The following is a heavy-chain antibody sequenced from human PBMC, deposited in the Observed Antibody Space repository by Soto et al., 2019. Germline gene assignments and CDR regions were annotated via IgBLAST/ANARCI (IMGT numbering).Heavy chain of an antibody. V-gene: IGHV4-59*01. CDR2: IYYSGST. Sequence: PSETLSLTCTVSGGSISSYYWSWIRQPPGKGLEWIGYIYYSGSTNYNPSLKSRVTISVDTSKNQFSLKLSSVTAADTAVYYCARVLHYYYGMDVWGQGTTVTVSS. J-gene: IGHJ6*02. D-gene: IGHD3-10*01. CDR3: ARVLHYYYGMDV. CDR1: GGSISSYY.